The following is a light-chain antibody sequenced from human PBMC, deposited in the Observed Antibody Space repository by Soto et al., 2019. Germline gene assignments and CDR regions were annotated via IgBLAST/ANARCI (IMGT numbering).Light chain of an antibody. V-gene: IGKV3-20*01. CDR3: QQYGTSIRT. J-gene: IGKJ1*01. CDR1: QSVSSR. Sequence: EIVLTQSPGTLSLSPGERATLSCRASQSVSSRLAWYQQKPGQAPRLLIYDASNSAAGIPDKFSGSGSGTDFTLTISRLEPEDFAVYFCQQYGTSIRTFGQGTKVDIK. CDR2: DAS.